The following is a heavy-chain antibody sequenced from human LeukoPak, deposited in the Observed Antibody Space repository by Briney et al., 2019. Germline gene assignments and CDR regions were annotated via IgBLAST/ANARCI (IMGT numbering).Heavy chain of an antibody. V-gene: IGHV3-30*18. D-gene: IGHD6-19*01. CDR2: ISYDGSNK. CDR1: GFTFSSYG. J-gene: IGHJ4*02. CDR3: AKDASSGSDY. Sequence: GRSLRLSCAASGFTFSSYGMHWVRQAPGKGLEWVAVISYDGSNKYYADSVKGRFTISRDNSKNTLYLQMNSLRAEDTAVYYCAKDASSGSDYWGQGTLVTVPS.